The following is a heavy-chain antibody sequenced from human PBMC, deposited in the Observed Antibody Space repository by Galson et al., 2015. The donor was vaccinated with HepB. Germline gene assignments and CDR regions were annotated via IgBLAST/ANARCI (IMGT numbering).Heavy chain of an antibody. CDR3: ARDRDFWSGPAWRYFDL. CDR2: IKQDGSEK. V-gene: IGHV3-7*03. J-gene: IGHJ2*01. D-gene: IGHD3-3*01. CDR1: GFTFSSYW. Sequence: SLRLSCAASGFTFSSYWMSWVRQAPGKGLEWVANIKQDGSEKYYVDSVKGRFTISRDNAKNSLYLQMSSLRAEDTAVYYCARDRDFWSGPAWRYFDLWGRGTLVTVSS.